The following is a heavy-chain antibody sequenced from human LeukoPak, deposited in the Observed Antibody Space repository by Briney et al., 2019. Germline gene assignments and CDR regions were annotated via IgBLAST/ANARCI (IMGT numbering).Heavy chain of an antibody. Sequence: GGSLRLSCAASGFTFSSYAMSWVRQAPGKGLEWVSAISGIGGSTYYADSVKGRFTISRDNSKNTLYLQMNSLRAEDTAVYYCAKLMRDYYDSSGYYSYYFDYWGQGTLVTVSS. CDR3: AKLMRDYYDSSGYYSYYFDY. J-gene: IGHJ4*02. CDR2: ISGIGGST. CDR1: GFTFSSYA. D-gene: IGHD3-22*01. V-gene: IGHV3-23*01.